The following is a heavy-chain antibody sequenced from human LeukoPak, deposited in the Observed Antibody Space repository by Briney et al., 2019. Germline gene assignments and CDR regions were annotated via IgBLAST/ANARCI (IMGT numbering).Heavy chain of an antibody. CDR1: GGSISSHY. CDR3: AGHLRVEYCGGGSCHYGLDI. Sequence: KPSETLSLTCTVSGGSISSHYWSWIRQPPGKGLEWIGYIFNSGSTNYNPSLKSRVTISVDTSKNQFSLKLISVTAADTAVYYCAGHLRVEYCGGGSCHYGLDIWGQGTMVTVSS. D-gene: IGHD2-15*01. J-gene: IGHJ3*02. V-gene: IGHV4-59*08. CDR2: IFNSGST.